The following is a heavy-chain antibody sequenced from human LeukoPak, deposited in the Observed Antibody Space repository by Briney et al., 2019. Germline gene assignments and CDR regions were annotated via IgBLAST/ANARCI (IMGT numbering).Heavy chain of an antibody. CDR2: INHSGST. J-gene: IGHJ4*02. CDR1: GGSFSGYY. Sequence: SETLSLTCAVYGGSFSGYYWSWIRQPPGKGLEWIGEINHSGSTNYNPSLKSRVTISVDTSKNQFSLKLSSVTAADTAVYYCARGGGIVVVVAATYDYWGQGTLVTVSS. D-gene: IGHD2-15*01. V-gene: IGHV4-34*01. CDR3: ARGGGIVVVVAATYDY.